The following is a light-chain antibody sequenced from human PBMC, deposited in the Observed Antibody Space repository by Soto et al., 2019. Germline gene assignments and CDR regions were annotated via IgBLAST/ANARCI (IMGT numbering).Light chain of an antibody. CDR1: QTLSNSF. CDR3: QQYGTSEII. J-gene: IGKJ5*01. V-gene: IGKV3-20*01. CDR2: DTS. Sequence: EIVLTQSPGTLSLSPGERATLSCRASQTLSNSFIAWYQQKPGQAPRLLIYDTSSGATGVPDRYSASGSGTDFTLTISRLEPEDFAVFFCQQYGTSEIIFGQGTRLDIK.